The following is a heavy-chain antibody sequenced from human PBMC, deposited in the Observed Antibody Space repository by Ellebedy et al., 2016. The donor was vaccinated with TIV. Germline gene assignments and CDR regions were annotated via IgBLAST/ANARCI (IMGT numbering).Heavy chain of an antibody. CDR2: ISGSSGTT. J-gene: IGHJ4*02. CDR1: GFPFGTYA. D-gene: IGHD2/OR15-2a*01. V-gene: IGHV3-23*01. Sequence: GESLKISCAASGFPFGTYAMSWVRQAPGKGLEWVSAISGSSGTTYYADSVKGRFSISRDTSKNTLYLQMNSLRAEDTALYFCARDDRPNIGKFWGQGTLVTVSS. CDR3: ARDDRPNIGKF.